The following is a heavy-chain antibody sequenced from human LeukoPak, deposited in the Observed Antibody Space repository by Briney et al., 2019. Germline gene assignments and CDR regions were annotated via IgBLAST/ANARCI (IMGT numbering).Heavy chain of an antibody. CDR2: IYSGGST. Sequence: PGGSLRLSCAASGFTVSNTYMSWVRQAPGKGLEWVSVIYSGGSTYYTDSVKGRSTISRDNSKNTLYLQMNSLRPEDTAVYYCAKGHMTTYFQHWGQGTLVTVSS. CDR3: AKGHMTTYFQH. V-gene: IGHV3-53*05. D-gene: IGHD4-11*01. J-gene: IGHJ1*01. CDR1: GFTVSNTY.